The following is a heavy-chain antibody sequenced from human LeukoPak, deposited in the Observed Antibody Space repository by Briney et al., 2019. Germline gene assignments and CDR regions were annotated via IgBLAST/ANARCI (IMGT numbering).Heavy chain of an antibody. CDR1: GFTFSSYA. J-gene: IGHJ4*02. D-gene: IGHD3-3*01. CDR2: ISYDGSNK. Sequence: GRSLRLSCAASGFTFSSYAMHWVRQAPGKGLEWVAVISYDGSNKYYADSVKGRFTISRDNSKNTLYLQMNSLRAEDTAVYYCARGSYFGRSGPTLYWGQGTLVTVSS. V-gene: IGHV3-30*01. CDR3: ARGSYFGRSGPTLY.